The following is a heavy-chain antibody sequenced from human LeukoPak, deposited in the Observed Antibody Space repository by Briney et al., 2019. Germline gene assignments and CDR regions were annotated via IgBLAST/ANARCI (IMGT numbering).Heavy chain of an antibody. CDR2: IRQDGSEK. Sequence: GGSLRLSCAASGFTFSNYWMSWVRQAPGKGLEWVANIRQDGSEKYYVASVKGRFTISSDNAKNSLYLQMNSLRAEDTAVYYCARRYFDSWGQGTLVTVSS. V-gene: IGHV3-7*01. CDR3: ARRYFDS. CDR1: GFTFSNYW. J-gene: IGHJ4*02.